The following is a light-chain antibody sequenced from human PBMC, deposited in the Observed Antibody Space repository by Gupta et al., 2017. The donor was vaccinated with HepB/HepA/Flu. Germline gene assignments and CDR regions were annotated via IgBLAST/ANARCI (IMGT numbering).Light chain of an antibody. V-gene: IGLV1-47*01. J-gene: IGLJ3*02. CDR1: SPDIGSIY. CDR3: AAWYDSRSSWV. Sequence: SVLPQPPSASSTPGPLVTISCSCSSPDIGSIYVYWFPQLPGPAPKLLIYRNNQRRSGVPERFSGSKSGTTAALTISGLRADDEADYYCAAWYDSRSSWVFGGGTKLIVL. CDR2: RNN.